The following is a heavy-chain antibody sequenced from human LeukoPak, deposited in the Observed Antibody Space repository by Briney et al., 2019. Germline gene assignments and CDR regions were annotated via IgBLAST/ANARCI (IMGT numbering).Heavy chain of an antibody. CDR1: GFTFDSHA. CDR2: ITGNGFET. Sequence: GGSLRLSCAASGFTFDSHAMAWVRQAPGAGLEWVSGITGNGFETFYAYPVRGRFTISRDNSKNTLYLQMNSLRAEDTALYYCAREGLERIFHFDYWGQGTLVTVSS. D-gene: IGHD1-1*01. J-gene: IGHJ4*02. V-gene: IGHV3-23*01. CDR3: AREGLERIFHFDY.